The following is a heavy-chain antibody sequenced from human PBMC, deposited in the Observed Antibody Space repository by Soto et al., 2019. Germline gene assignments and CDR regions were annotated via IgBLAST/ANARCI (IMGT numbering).Heavy chain of an antibody. Sequence: SETLSLTCTVSGGSISSYYWSWIRQPPGKGLEWIGYIYYSGSTNYNPSLKSRVTISVATSKNQFSLKLSSVTAADTAVYYCARGLRIVGATDYYYYYGMDVWGQGTTVTVSS. CDR2: IYYSGST. CDR3: ARGLRIVGATDYYYYYGMDV. CDR1: GGSISSYY. V-gene: IGHV4-59*01. J-gene: IGHJ6*02. D-gene: IGHD1-26*01.